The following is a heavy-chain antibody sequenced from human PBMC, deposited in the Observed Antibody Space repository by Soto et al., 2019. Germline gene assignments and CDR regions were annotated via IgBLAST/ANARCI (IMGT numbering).Heavy chain of an antibody. CDR3: AKEMLARRFGFDI. Sequence: EVQVLESGGGLVQPGGSLRLSCAASGFTFSSYAMSWVRQAPGKGLEWVSGISDSGAGTYYVDSVKGRFTISRDNSKNTLYLQMNSLRAEDTAVYYCAKEMLARRFGFDIWGQGTMVTVSS. J-gene: IGHJ3*02. D-gene: IGHD3-3*01. CDR1: GFTFSSYA. CDR2: ISDSGAGT. V-gene: IGHV3-23*01.